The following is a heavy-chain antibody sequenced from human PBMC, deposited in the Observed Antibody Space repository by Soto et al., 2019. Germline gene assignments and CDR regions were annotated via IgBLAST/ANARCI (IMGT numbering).Heavy chain of an antibody. D-gene: IGHD3-10*01. CDR2: INHSGST. CDR1: GGSFSCYY. CDR3: ARGGMVRGALKKDFDY. V-gene: IGHV4-34*01. Sequence: SETLSLTCAVYGGSFSCYYWSWIRQPPGKGLEWIVEINHSGSTNYNPSLKSRVTISVDTSKNQFSLKLSSVTAADTAVYYCARGGMVRGALKKDFDYGGQGTLVTVSS. J-gene: IGHJ4*02.